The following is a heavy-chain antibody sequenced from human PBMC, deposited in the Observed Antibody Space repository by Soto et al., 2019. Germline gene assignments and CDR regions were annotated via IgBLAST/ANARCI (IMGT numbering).Heavy chain of an antibody. Sequence: ASVKVSCKASGYTFTSYYMHWVRQAPGQGLEWMGIINPSGGSTSYAQKFQGRVTMTRDTSTSTVYMELSSLRSEDTAVYYCAREGSRYSSSWYPGDYWGQGTLVTVS. V-gene: IGHV1-46*03. CDR3: AREGSRYSSSWYPGDY. D-gene: IGHD6-13*01. J-gene: IGHJ4*02. CDR2: INPSGGST. CDR1: GYTFTSYY.